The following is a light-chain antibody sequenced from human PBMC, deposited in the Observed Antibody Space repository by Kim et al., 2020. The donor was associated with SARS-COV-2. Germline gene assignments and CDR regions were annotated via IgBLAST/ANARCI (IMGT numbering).Light chain of an antibody. CDR3: QSYDSSLSASTV. J-gene: IGLJ3*02. V-gene: IGLV1-40*01. CDR2: ASS. Sequence: QSVLTQPPSVSGAPGQRVTISCTGSSTNIGAGFDVHWYQQLPGTAPKLLISASSNRPSGIPDRFSGSKSGTSASLAITGLQADDEAHYYCQSYDSSLSASTVFGGGTQLTVL. CDR1: STNIGAGFD.